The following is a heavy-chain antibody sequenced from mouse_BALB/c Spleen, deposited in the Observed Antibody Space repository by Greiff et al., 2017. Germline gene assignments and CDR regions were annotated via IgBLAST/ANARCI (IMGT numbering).Heavy chain of an antibody. J-gene: IGHJ2*01. CDR2: IDPANGNT. CDR1: GFNIKDTY. V-gene: IGHV14-3*02. Sequence: VQLQQSGAELVKPGASVKLSCTASGFNIKDTYMHWVKQRPEQGLEWIGRIDPANGNTKYDPKFQGKATITADTSSNTAYLQLSSLTSEDTAVYYCARWIYDGYFDLDYWGQGTTLTVSS. D-gene: IGHD2-3*01. CDR3: ARWIYDGYFDLDY.